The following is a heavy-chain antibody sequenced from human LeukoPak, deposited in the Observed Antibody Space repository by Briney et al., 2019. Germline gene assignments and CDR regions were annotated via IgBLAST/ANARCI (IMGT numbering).Heavy chain of an antibody. CDR2: IYYSGST. Sequence: SETLSLTCTVSGGSISSSSYYWGWIRQPPGKGLEWIGSIYYSGSTYYNPSLKSRVTISVDTSKNQFSLKLSSVTAADTAVYYCARHEKRYTAMAGGRGKFDYWGQGTLVTVSS. CDR3: ARHEKRYTAMAGGRGKFDY. J-gene: IGHJ4*02. CDR1: GGSISSSSYY. D-gene: IGHD5-18*01. V-gene: IGHV4-39*01.